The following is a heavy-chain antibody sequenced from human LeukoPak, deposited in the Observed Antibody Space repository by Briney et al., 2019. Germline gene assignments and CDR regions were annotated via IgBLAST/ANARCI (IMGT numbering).Heavy chain of an antibody. CDR3: VRDDSSHFDY. J-gene: IGHJ4*02. V-gene: IGHV3-74*01. CDR1: GFTFRSYW. CDR2: INRDGSST. D-gene: IGHD6-13*01. Sequence: GGSLRPSCAASGFTFRSYWMHGVRQAPGKRLVWVSRINRDGSSTNHADSVKGRFTISRDNAKNTLYLQMNSLRAEDTAVYSGVRDDSSHFDYWGQGALVTVSS.